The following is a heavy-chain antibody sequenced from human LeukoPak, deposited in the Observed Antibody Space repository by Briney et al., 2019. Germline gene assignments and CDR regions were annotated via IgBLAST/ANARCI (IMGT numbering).Heavy chain of an antibody. V-gene: IGHV3-7*01. D-gene: IGHD1-26*01. CDR3: ARAGGTYYGIAFDI. CDR2: IKQDGSEK. CDR1: GFTFSTYW. J-gene: IGHJ3*02. Sequence: GGSLRLSCAASGFTFSTYWMTWVRQAPGKGLEWVADIKQDGSEKYYVGSVQGRFTISKDNAENSLYLQVNSLRAEDTAVYYCARAGGTYYGIAFDIWGQGTMVTVSS.